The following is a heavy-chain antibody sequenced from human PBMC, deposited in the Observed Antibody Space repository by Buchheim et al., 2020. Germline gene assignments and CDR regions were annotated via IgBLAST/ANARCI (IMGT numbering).Heavy chain of an antibody. D-gene: IGHD3-3*01. Sequence: QVQLVESGGGLVKPGGSLRLSCAASGFTFSDYYMSWIRQAPGKGLEWVSDISSGGATVNHADSVKGRFTISRDNAKNSLYLQMNSLRAEDTAVYYCARVHRGGTIFGVVITNYYFDYWGQGTL. CDR3: ARVHRGGTIFGVVITNYYFDY. J-gene: IGHJ4*02. V-gene: IGHV3-11*01. CDR1: GFTFSDYY. CDR2: ISSGGATV.